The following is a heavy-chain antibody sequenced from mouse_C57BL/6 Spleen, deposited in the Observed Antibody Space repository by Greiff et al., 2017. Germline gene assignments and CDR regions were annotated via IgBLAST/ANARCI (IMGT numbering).Heavy chain of an antibody. CDR2: IDPETGGT. J-gene: IGHJ4*01. CDR1: GYTFTDYE. V-gene: IGHV1-15*01. Sequence: VQRVESGAELVRPGASVTLSCKASGYTFTDYEMHWVKQTPVHGLEWIGAIDPETGGTAYNQQFKGKAILTADKSSSTAYMELRSLTSEDSAVYYPKLYSNHGVYAMDYWGQGTSVTVSS. CDR3: KLYSNHGVYAMDY. D-gene: IGHD2-5*01.